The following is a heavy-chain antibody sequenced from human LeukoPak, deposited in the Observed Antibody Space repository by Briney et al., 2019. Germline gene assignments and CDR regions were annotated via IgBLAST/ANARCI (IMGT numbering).Heavy chain of an antibody. D-gene: IGHD2-21*01. J-gene: IGHJ4*02. CDR1: GYTFTSYG. CDR3: ARVPLDILWWTPHFDY. V-gene: IGHV1-18*01. Sequence: ASVKVSCKASGYTFTSYGISWVRQAPGQGLEWMGWISAYNGNTNYAQKLQGRVTMTTDTSTSTAYMELSRLRSDDTAVYYCARVPLDILWWTPHFDYWGQGTLVTVSS. CDR2: ISAYNGNT.